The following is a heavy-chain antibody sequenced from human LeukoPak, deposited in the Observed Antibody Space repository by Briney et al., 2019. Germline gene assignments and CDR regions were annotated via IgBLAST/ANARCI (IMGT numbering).Heavy chain of an antibody. D-gene: IGHD2-15*01. V-gene: IGHV3-23*01. Sequence: PGGSLRLSCAASGFTFSTYAMSWVRQAPGKGLEWVSAISGSGGSTYYADSVKGRFTISRDNSKNTLYLQMNSLRAEDTAVYYCAKVRSNALYCSGGSCYLDYWGQGTLVAVSS. J-gene: IGHJ4*02. CDR1: GFTFSTYA. CDR3: AKVRSNALYCSGGSCYLDY. CDR2: ISGSGGST.